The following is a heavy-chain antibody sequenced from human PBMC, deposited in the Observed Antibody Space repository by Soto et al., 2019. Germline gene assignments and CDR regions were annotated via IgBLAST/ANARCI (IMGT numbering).Heavy chain of an antibody. CDR3: ATSYYYDSSGYFDAFDL. Sequence: EGQLLESGGGLVRSGGSLRLSCAGSGFTFNHYEMNWERQAPGKGPAWVSYISRSGSTTYYGDSVKGRFTISRDNAKSSLYLQMNSLRAEDTAVYYCATSYYYDSSGYFDAFDLWGQGTLVSVSS. CDR2: ISRSGSTT. CDR1: GFTFNHYE. V-gene: IGHV3-48*03. J-gene: IGHJ3*01. D-gene: IGHD3-22*01.